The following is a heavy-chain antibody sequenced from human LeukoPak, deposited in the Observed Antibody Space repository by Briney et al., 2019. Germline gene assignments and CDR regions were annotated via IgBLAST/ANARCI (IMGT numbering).Heavy chain of an antibody. CDR1: GFTFSSYS. CDR3: ARDGYYYDSSGYYAYYYYYGMDV. CDR2: ICSSSSYI. Sequence: GSLRLSCAASGFTFSSYSMNWVRQAPGKGLEWVSSICSSSSYIYYADSVKGRFTISRDNAKNSLYLQMNSLRAEDTAVYYCARDGYYYDSSGYYAYYYYYGMDVWGQGTTVTVSS. J-gene: IGHJ6*02. D-gene: IGHD3-22*01. V-gene: IGHV3-21*01.